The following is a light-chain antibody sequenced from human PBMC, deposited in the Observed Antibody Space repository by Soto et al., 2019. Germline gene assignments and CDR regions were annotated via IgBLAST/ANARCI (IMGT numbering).Light chain of an antibody. V-gene: IGLV1-40*01. J-gene: IGLJ1*01. CDR3: QSYDSSLSEG. CDR1: SSNIGAGYD. CDR2: GNS. Sequence: QSALTQPPSVSRARGPRDTISCTGSSSNIGAGYDVHWYQQLPGTAPKLLIYGNSNRPSGVPDRFSGSKSGTSASLAITGLQAEDEADYYCQSYDSSLSEGFGTGTKVTVL.